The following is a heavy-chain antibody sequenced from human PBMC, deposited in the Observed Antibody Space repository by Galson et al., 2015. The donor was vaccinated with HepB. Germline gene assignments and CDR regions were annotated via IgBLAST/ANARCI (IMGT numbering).Heavy chain of an antibody. CDR3: ARGGITMVRVNAFDI. Sequence: SLRLSCAASGFTFSSYGMHWVRQAPGRGLEWVAVIWYDGSNKYYADSVKGRFTISRDNSKNTLYLQMNSLRAEDTAVYYCARGGITMVRVNAFDIWGQGTMVTVSS. CDR1: GFTFSSYG. V-gene: IGHV3-33*08. J-gene: IGHJ3*02. CDR2: IWYDGSNK. D-gene: IGHD3-10*01.